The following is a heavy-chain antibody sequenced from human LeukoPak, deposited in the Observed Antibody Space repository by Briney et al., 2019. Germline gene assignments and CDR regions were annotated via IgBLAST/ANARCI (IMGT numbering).Heavy chain of an antibody. Sequence: GESLKISCKGFGYNFATFWIGWVRQMPGKGLEWMGIIFPADYDTRYSPSFQGQVSISADKSVSTAYLQWNSLKASDTAMYYCARHPKTAVAGRAFDIWGQGTMVTVSS. V-gene: IGHV5-51*01. D-gene: IGHD6-19*01. J-gene: IGHJ3*02. CDR2: IFPADYDT. CDR3: ARHPKTAVAGRAFDI. CDR1: GYNFATFW.